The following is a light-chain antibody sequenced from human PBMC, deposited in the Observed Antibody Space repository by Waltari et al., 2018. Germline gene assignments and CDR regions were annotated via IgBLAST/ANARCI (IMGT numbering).Light chain of an antibody. CDR1: QSVLYSSNNKNY. Sequence: DIVMTQSPDSLAVSLGERATFNCKSSQSVLYSSNNKNYLAWYQQKPGQPPKLLIYGASTRESGVPDRFSGSGSGTDFPLTISSLQAEDVAVYYCQQYLTSSWTFGQGTKVEIK. V-gene: IGKV4-1*01. J-gene: IGKJ1*01. CDR3: QQYLTSSWT. CDR2: GAS.